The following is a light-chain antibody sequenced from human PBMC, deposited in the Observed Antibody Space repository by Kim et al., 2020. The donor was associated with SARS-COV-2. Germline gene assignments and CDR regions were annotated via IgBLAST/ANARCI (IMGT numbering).Light chain of an antibody. CDR3: QAWDSGTVV. CDR2: QNN. J-gene: IGLJ2*01. Sequence: SYELTQLPSVSVSPGQTAGLTCSGDKLGDKYACXYQQKPGQSPVLVIYQNNKRPSGIPERFSGSNSGNTATLTISGTQAMDEADYYCQAWDSGTVVFGGG. V-gene: IGLV3-1*01. CDR1: KLGDKY.